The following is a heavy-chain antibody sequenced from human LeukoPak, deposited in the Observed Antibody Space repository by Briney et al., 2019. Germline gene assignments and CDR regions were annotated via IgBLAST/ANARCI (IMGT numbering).Heavy chain of an antibody. CDR1: GFTFSSYS. D-gene: IGHD3-10*01. CDR2: ISSSSSTI. J-gene: IGHJ4*02. CDR3: ARDYGSGSFGTFDY. V-gene: IGHV3-48*01. Sequence: PGGSLRLSCAASGFTFSSYSMNWVRQAPGKGLEWVSYISSSSSTIYYADSVKGRFTTSRDNAKNSLYLQMNSLRAEDTAVYYCARDYGSGSFGTFDYWGQGTLVTVSS.